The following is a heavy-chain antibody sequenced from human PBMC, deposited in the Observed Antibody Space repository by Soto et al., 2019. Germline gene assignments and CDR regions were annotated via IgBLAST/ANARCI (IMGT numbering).Heavy chain of an antibody. V-gene: IGHV3-30*18. CDR2: ISYDGSNK. CDR3: ANSGYSSGWYGFDY. CDR1: GFTFSSYG. J-gene: IGHJ4*02. Sequence: QVQLVESGGGVVQPGRSLRLSCAASGFTFSSYGMHWVRQAPGKGLEWVAVISYDGSNKYYADSVKGRFTISRDNSKNTLYLQMNSLRAEDTAVYYCANSGYSSGWYGFDYWGQGTLVTVSS. D-gene: IGHD6-19*01.